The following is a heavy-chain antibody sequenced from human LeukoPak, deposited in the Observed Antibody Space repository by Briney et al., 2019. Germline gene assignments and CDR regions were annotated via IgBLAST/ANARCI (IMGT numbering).Heavy chain of an antibody. V-gene: IGHV3-21*01. J-gene: IGHJ3*02. CDR2: INSSRSYI. CDR1: GFTFSSYS. D-gene: IGHD2-2*01. CDR3: ARLIVPAAMLSAFDI. Sequence: PGGSLRLSCAASGFTFSSYSMNSVRPAPGKGLEWVSSINSSRSYIYYAESVKGRFTISRDNAKNSLYLQMNSLRAEDTAVYYCARLIVPAAMLSAFDIWGQGTMVTVSS.